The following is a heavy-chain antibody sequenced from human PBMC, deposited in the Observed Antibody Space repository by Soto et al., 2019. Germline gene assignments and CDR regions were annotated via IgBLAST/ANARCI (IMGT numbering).Heavy chain of an antibody. V-gene: IGHV3-21*01. CDR2: ISSSSSYI. Sequence: ESGGGLVKPGGSLRLSCAASGFTFSSYSMNWVRQAPGKGLEWVSSISSSSSYIYYADSVKGRFTISRDNAKNSLYLQMNSLRAEDTAVYYCARPYGGHYGMDVWGQGTTVTVSS. CDR3: ARPYGGHYGMDV. D-gene: IGHD4-17*01. CDR1: GFTFSSYS. J-gene: IGHJ6*02.